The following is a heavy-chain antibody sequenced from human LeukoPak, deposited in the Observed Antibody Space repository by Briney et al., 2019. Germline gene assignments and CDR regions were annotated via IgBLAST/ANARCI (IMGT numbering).Heavy chain of an antibody. CDR1: GFTFSDYY. CDR2: ISGSGGRT. D-gene: IGHD6-19*01. J-gene: IGHJ4*02. V-gene: IGHV3-23*01. Sequence: GGSLRLSCAASGFTFSDYYMSWIRQAPGKGLEWVSTISGSGGRTYYADSVKGRFTISRDNSKNTLYLQMNSLRAEDTALYYCAKDGYTEWLGLYYFDYWGQGTLVTVSS. CDR3: AKDGYTEWLGLYYFDY.